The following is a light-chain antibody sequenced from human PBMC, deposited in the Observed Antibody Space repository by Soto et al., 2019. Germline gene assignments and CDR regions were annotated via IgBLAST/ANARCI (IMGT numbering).Light chain of an antibody. J-gene: IGKJ5*01. V-gene: IGKV3-11*01. CDR1: QSVSSY. CDR2: DAS. CDR3: QQRSNWPPIT. Sequence: EIVLTQSPATLSLSPGERATLSCRASQSVSSYLAWYQQKPGQAPRLLIYDASNRATGSPARFSGSGSGTDFTITISSLEPEDFAVYYCQQRSNWPPITFGQGTRLEIK.